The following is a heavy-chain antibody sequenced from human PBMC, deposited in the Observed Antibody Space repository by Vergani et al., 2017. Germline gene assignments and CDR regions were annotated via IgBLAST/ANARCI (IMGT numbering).Heavy chain of an antibody. CDR2: IKHSGST. V-gene: IGHV4-34*01. CDR3: ARGDLWSGYYWWFDP. CDR1: GGSFSGYY. D-gene: IGHD3-3*01. Sequence: QVQLQQWGAGLLKPSETLSLTCAVYGGSFSGYYWSWIRQPPGKGLEWIGEIKHSGSTNYNPSLKSRVSIAVDTSKNQFSLKLSSVTAADTAGYYCARGDLWSGYYWWFDPWGQGTLVTVSS. J-gene: IGHJ5*02.